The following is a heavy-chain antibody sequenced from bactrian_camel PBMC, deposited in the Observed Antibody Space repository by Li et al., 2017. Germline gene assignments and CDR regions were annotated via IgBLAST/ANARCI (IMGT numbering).Heavy chain of an antibody. Sequence: DVQLVESGGGTVQAGGSLTLSCAVSGSIDNHACMAWFRQAPGKEREGVAGIDSDGGSSSTTYRESVEGRFTISKDNAKNTLYLQMNSLKPEDTGMYYCAAARVCPSADRGSTAWEYWGQGTQVTVS. CDR3: AAARVCPSADRGSTAWEY. J-gene: IGHJ4*01. CDR1: GSIDNHAC. D-gene: IGHD2*01. V-gene: IGHV3S42*01. CDR2: IDSDGGSSST.